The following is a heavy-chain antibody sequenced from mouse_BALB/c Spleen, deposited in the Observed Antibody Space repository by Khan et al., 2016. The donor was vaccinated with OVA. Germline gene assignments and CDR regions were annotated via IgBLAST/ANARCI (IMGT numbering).Heavy chain of an antibody. J-gene: IGHJ3*01. V-gene: IGHV5-6*01. CDR2: ISSGGDFT. CDR3: ACHVTGSFAY. D-gene: IGHD4-1*01. Sequence: EVQLVESGGDLVKPGGSLKLSCAASGYTFSAYGMSWVRQTPERRLEWFATISSGGDFTYYPDSVKGRFTISRANAKNTLYLQMSSLKSEDTAMEYCACHVTGSFAYWGQGTLVTVSA. CDR1: GYTFSAYG.